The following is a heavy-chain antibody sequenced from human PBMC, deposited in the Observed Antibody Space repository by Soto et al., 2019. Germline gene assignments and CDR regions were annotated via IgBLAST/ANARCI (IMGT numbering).Heavy chain of an antibody. V-gene: IGHV3-9*01. J-gene: IGHJ4*02. CDR3: AKARYSGSYADFDY. CDR1: GFSFDDYA. CDR2: ISWNSGSI. Sequence: EVQLVESGGGLVQPGRSLRLSCAASGFSFDDYAMHWVRQAPGKGLEWVSGISWNSGSIGYADSVKGRFTISRDNAKNSLYLQMNSLRAEDTALDYCAKARYSGSYADFDYWGQGTLVTVSS. D-gene: IGHD1-26*01.